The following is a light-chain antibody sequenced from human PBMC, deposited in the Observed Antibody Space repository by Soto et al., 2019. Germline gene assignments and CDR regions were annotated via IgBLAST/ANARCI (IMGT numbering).Light chain of an antibody. CDR2: DVT. V-gene: IGLV2-14*01. CDR1: SSDVGGYNY. J-gene: IGLJ1*01. CDR3: CSYTTSNTRQIV. Sequence: SVLTQPASVSGSPGQSITISCTGTSSDVGGYNYVSWYQQQPGKAPKFMIYDVTNRPSGVSNRFSGSKSGNTASQTISGLQAEDEADYYCCSYTTSNTRQIVFGTGTKVTVL.